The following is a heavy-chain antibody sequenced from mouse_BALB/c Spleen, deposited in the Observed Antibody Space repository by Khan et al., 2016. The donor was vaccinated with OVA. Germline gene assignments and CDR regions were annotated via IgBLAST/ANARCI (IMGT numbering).Heavy chain of an antibody. CDR1: GYSITSDYA. CDR2: INYGGGT. CDR3: ARWFAY. J-gene: IGHJ3*01. Sequence: EVQLQESGPGLVKPSQSLSLTCTVTGYSITSDYAWYLLRHFPRNQLVCMAYINYGGGTSYPACLKSRISITRDNSKNPFFLQMNSVNTEDSATYYSARWFAYWGQGTLVTVS. V-gene: IGHV3-2*02.